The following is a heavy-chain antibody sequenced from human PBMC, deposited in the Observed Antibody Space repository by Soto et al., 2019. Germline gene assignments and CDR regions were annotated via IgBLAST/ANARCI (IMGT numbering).Heavy chain of an antibody. CDR1: GFTFSSYA. Sequence: QVQLVESGGGVVQPGRSLRLSCAASGFTFSSYAMHWVRQAPGKGLEWVAVISYDGSNKYYADSVKGRFTISRDNSKNTLYLQMNSLRAEDTAVYYCARDIVYYYDSSGYYRYYGMDVW. V-gene: IGHV3-30-3*01. J-gene: IGHJ6*01. D-gene: IGHD3-22*01. CDR3: ARDIVYYYDSSGYYRYYGMDV. CDR2: ISYDGSNK.